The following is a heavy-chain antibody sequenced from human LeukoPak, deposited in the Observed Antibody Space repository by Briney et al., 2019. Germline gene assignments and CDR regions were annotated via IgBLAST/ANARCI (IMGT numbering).Heavy chain of an antibody. CDR2: IWYDGSKQ. J-gene: IGHJ4*02. D-gene: IGHD3-3*01. CDR1: GFTFSAHG. CDR3: AREASGYYRDF. V-gene: IGHV3-33*01. Sequence: GGPLRLSCAASGFTFSAHGMHWVRQAPGKGLEWVAVIWYDGSKQEYAESVKGRFTISRDDSKNTLYLQMNSLRAEDTAVYYCAREASGYYRDFWGQGTLVTVSS.